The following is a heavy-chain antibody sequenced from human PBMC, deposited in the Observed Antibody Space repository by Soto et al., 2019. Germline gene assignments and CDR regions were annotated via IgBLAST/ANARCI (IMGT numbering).Heavy chain of an antibody. J-gene: IGHJ6*02. V-gene: IGHV1-8*01. CDR3: AEGIVVVVAAPYYYYYGMDV. D-gene: IGHD2-15*01. CDR1: GYTFTCYD. Sequence: ASVKVSCKASGYTFTCYDMNWVRQATGQGLEWMGWMNPNNGNTGYAQKFQGRVTMTRNTSTSTAYMELSSLRSEDTAVYYCAEGIVVVVAAPYYYYYGMDVWGQGTTVTVSS. CDR2: MNPNNGNT.